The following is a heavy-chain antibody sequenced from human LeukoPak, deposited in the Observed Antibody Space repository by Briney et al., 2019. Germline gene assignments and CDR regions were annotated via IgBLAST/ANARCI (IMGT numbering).Heavy chain of an antibody. Sequence: GGSLRLSCAASGFTFSSHGIHWVRQAPGKGLEWVAVISYDGSDKYYADSVKGRFTISRDNAKNTVYLQMNSLRPEDTAVYYCAKRRTVDTAMVTHYYGMDVWGQGTTATVSS. CDR1: GFTFSSHG. D-gene: IGHD5-18*01. CDR3: AKRRTVDTAMVTHYYGMDV. V-gene: IGHV3-30*18. J-gene: IGHJ6*02. CDR2: ISYDGSDK.